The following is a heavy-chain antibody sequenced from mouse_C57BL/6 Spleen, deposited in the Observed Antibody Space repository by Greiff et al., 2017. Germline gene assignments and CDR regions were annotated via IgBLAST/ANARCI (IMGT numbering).Heavy chain of an antibody. V-gene: IGHV1-80*01. CDR2: IYPGDGDT. CDR3: ARREVTTGVDYAMDY. J-gene: IGHJ4*01. D-gene: IGHD2-2*01. CDR1: GYAFSSYW. Sequence: QVQLKESGAELVKPGASVKISCKASGYAFSSYWMNWVKQRPGKGLEWIGQIYPGDGDTNYNGKFKGKATLTADKSSSTAYMQLSSLTSEDSAVYFCARREVTTGVDYAMDYWGQGTSVTVSS.